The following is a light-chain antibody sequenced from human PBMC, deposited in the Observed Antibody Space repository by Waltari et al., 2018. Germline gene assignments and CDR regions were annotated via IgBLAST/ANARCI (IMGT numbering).Light chain of an antibody. CDR1: QTVLHSSDTKNY. J-gene: IGKJ1*01. CDR3: HQYSSTPWT. CDR2: WSS. V-gene: IGKV4-1*01. Sequence: DIVMTQSPDSLAVSLGERATINCKSSQTVLHSSDTKNYVAWYQQKPGQPPKLLIYWSSTRESGVPDRFSGSGSGTDFTHTISSLQAEDVAVYYCHQYSSTPWTFGQGTKVEVK.